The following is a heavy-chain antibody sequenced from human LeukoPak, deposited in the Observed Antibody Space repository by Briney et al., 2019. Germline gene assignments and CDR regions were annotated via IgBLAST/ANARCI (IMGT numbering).Heavy chain of an antibody. D-gene: IGHD3-22*01. CDR1: GYTFTSYG. CDR2: ISAYNGNT. CDR3: ARENYLYSSGYYGAFDI. V-gene: IGHV1-18*01. Sequence: ASVKVSCKASGYTFTSYGISWVRQAPGQGLEWMGWISAYNGNTNYAQKLQGRVTMTTDTSTSTAYMELRSLRSDDTALYYCARENYLYSSGYYGAFDIWGQGTMVTVSS. J-gene: IGHJ3*02.